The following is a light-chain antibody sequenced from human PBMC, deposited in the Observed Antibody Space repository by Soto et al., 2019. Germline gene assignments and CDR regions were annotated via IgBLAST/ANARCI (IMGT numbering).Light chain of an antibody. CDR1: QSLSNW. CDR2: DVS. J-gene: IGKJ1*01. CDR3: QQYSTYAT. V-gene: IGKV1-5*01. Sequence: IQMTQSPSTLSASVGDRVTITCRASQSLSNWLAWYQQKPGKAPKLLIFDVSSLESGDPSRFSGSGSGTEFTLTISSLQPDDFATYYCQQYSTYATFGQGTKVEIK.